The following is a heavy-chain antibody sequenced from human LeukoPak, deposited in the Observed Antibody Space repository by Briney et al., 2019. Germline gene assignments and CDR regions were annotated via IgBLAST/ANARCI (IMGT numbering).Heavy chain of an antibody. D-gene: IGHD1-26*01. V-gene: IGHV4-59*01. CDR2: IYYSGST. Sequence: PSETLSLTCTVSGDSISSYYWSWIRQPPGKGLEWIGYIYYSGSTNYNPSLKSRVTISVDTSKNQFSLKLSSVTAADTAVYYCARGYSGSRWLDYWGQGTLVTVSS. CDR1: GDSISSYY. CDR3: ARGYSGSRWLDY. J-gene: IGHJ4*02.